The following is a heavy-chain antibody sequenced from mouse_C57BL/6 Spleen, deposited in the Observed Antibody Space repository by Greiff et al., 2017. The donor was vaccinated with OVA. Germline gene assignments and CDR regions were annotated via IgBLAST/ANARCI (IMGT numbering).Heavy chain of an antibody. V-gene: IGHV5-16*01. Sequence: EVKLVESEGGLVQPGSSMKLSCTASGFTFSDYYMAWVRQVPEKGLEWVANINYDGSSTYYLDSLKSRFIISRDNAKNILYLQMSSLKSEDTATYYCARSDGYGAMDYWGQGTSVTVSS. CDR1: GFTFSDYY. J-gene: IGHJ4*01. CDR2: INYDGSST. CDR3: ARSDGYGAMDY. D-gene: IGHD2-2*01.